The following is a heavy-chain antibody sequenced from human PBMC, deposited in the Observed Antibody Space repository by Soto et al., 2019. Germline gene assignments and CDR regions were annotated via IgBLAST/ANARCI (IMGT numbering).Heavy chain of an antibody. CDR3: AKAPGGAMGPLDF. V-gene: IGHV3-23*01. CDR1: GFTFISYA. Sequence: EVQLLESGGDLVQPGGSLRLSCAASGFTFISYAMTWVRQAPGKGLEWVSAVSGSGGGTYYADSVKGRFTISRDNSKNTLYLEMNSLRAEDTAVYYCAKAPGGAMGPLDFWGQGTLVTVSS. CDR2: VSGSGGGT. J-gene: IGHJ4*02. D-gene: IGHD3-16*01.